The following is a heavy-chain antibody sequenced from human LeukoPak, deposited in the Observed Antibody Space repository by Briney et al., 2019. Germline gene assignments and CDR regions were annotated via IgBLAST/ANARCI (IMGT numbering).Heavy chain of an antibody. D-gene: IGHD2/OR15-2a*01. Sequence: ASVKVSCKASGYTFTGYYMHWVRQAPGQGLEWMGWINPNSGGTNYAQNFQGRVTMTRDTSISTAYMQLSSLRSDDTAVYYCARVFLRRIASWDFDYWGQGTLVTVSS. J-gene: IGHJ4*02. V-gene: IGHV1-2*02. CDR1: GYTFTGYY. CDR3: ARVFLRRIASWDFDY. CDR2: INPNSGGT.